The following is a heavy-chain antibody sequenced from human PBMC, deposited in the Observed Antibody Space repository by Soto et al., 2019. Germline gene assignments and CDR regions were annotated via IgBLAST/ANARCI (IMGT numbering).Heavy chain of an antibody. J-gene: IGHJ4*02. CDR3: ASPRQGNYDFLSGYYALDY. CDR1: GASISSSRSY. V-gene: IGHV4-39*01. D-gene: IGHD3-3*01. Sequence: NPSETLSLTCTVSGASISSSRSYWGWVRQPPGKGLEWIVSFYYTGGTYSTYYNPSLKSRVTISVDTSKSQFSLNLRSVTAADTAVYYCASPRQGNYDFLSGYYALDYWGQGTRVTVSS. CDR2: FYYTGGT.